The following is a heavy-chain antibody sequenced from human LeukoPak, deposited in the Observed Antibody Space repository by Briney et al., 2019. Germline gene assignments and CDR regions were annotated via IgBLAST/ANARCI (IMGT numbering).Heavy chain of an antibody. CDR3: ARAPDSTVTDYYGMDV. D-gene: IGHD4-17*01. V-gene: IGHV3-13*01. J-gene: IGHJ6*02. Sequence: GGSLRLSCAASGFTFDDYAMHWVRQAPGKGLEWVSAIGTAGDTYYPGSVKGRFTISRENAKNSLYLQINSLRAGDTAVYYCARAPDSTVTDYYGMDVWGQGTTVTVSS. CDR1: GFTFDDYA. CDR2: IGTAGDT.